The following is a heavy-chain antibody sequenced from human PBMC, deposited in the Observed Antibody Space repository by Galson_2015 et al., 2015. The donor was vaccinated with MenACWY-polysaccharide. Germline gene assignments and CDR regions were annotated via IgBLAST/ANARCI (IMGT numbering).Heavy chain of an antibody. Sequence: SLRLSCAASGFTFSSYWMHWVRHAPGKGLVWVSRINSDGGSTSYADSVKGRFSISRANAKNTLYLQMNSLRAEDTAVYYCARGGGRYPNIYYFDYWGQGTLVTVSS. CDR3: ARGGGRYPNIYYFDY. V-gene: IGHV3-74*01. J-gene: IGHJ4*02. D-gene: IGHD2/OR15-2a*01. CDR2: INSDGGST. CDR1: GFTFSSYW.